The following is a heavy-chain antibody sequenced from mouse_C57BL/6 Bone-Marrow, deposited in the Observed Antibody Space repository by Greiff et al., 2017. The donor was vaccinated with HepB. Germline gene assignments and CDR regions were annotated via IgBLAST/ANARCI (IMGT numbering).Heavy chain of an antibody. V-gene: IGHV3-6*01. Sequence: DVKLQESGPGLVKPSQSLSLTCSVTGYSITSGYYWNWIRQFPGNKLEWMGYISYDGSNNYNPSLKNRISITRDTSKNQFFLKLNSVTTEDTATYYCARRGWDVPFAYWGQGTLVTVSA. CDR1: GYSITSGYY. J-gene: IGHJ3*01. CDR2: ISYDGSN. CDR3: ARRGWDVPFAY. D-gene: IGHD4-1*01.